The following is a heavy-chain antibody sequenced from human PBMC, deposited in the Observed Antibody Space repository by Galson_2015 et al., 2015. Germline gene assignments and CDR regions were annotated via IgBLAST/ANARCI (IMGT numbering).Heavy chain of an antibody. V-gene: IGHV3-23*01. D-gene: IGHD4-17*01. CDR2: ISDSGDST. J-gene: IGHJ4*02. CDR3: ARATYGDYA. Sequence: SGISDSGDSTYYAGSVKGRFTISRDNAKNSLYLQMNNLRVDDTAVYYCARATYGDYAWGQGTLVTVSS.